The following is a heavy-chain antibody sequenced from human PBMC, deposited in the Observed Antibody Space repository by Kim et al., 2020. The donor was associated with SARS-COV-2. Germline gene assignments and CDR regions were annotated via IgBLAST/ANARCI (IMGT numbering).Heavy chain of an antibody. D-gene: IGHD6-13*01. Sequence: ADSGKVRFTISRDNAKNSLYLQMNSLRADDTVIYYCSRGEEGRRSWSEVDYWGQGTLVTVSP. J-gene: IGHJ4*02. V-gene: IGHV3-11*04. CDR3: SRGEEGRRSWSEVDY.